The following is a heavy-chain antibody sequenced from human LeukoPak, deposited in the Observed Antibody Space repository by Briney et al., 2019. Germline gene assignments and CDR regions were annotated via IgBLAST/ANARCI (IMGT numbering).Heavy chain of an antibody. D-gene: IGHD3-10*01. J-gene: IGHJ5*02. CDR2: IYYSGST. Sequence: PSETLSLTCTVSGGSISSYYWSWIRQPPGKGLEWIGYIYYSGSTNYNPSLKSRVTISVDTSKNQFSLKLSSVTAADTAVYYCARDIYYGSGSYYKGWFDPWGQGTLVTVSS. CDR1: GGSISSYY. V-gene: IGHV4-59*12. CDR3: ARDIYYGSGSYYKGWFDP.